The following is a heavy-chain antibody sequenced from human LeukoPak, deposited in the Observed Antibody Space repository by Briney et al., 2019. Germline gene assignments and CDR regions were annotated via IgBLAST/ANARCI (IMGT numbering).Heavy chain of an antibody. D-gene: IGHD3-22*01. J-gene: IGHJ4*02. CDR3: ARGEELGYYYDSSGYSDY. Sequence: GASVKVSCKASGYTFTSYGISWVRQAPGQGLEWMGWISAYNGNTNYAQKLQGRVTMTTDTSTSTAYMELRSLRSDDTAVYYCARGEELGYYYDSSGYSDYWGQGTLVTVSS. CDR1: GYTFTSYG. V-gene: IGHV1-18*01. CDR2: ISAYNGNT.